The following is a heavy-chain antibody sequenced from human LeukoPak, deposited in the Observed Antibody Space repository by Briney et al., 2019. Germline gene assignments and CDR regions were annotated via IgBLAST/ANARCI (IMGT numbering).Heavy chain of an antibody. CDR3: AKVGTGNQYGSGDFDL. CDR2: ISRSSTYT. J-gene: IGHJ4*02. Sequence: GGSLRLSCAAPGFTLSSHSMNSGRQAPGKGLEWVSAISRSSTYTKYADSVKGRFTISRDNAKTSVYLQMDSLRAEDTAVYYCAKVGTGNQYGSGDFDLWGQGILVTVSS. V-gene: IGHV3-21*01. D-gene: IGHD3-10*01. CDR1: GFTLSSHS.